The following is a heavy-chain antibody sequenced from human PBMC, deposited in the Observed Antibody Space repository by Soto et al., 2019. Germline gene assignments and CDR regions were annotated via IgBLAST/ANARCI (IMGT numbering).Heavy chain of an antibody. Sequence: SETLSLTCTVSGGSISSGDYYWSWIRQPPGKGLEWIGYIYYSGSTYYNPSLKSRVTISVDTSKNQFSLKLSSVTAADTAVYYCASKTLMVTAPSFFDYWGQGTLVTVSS. CDR3: ASKTLMVTAPSFFDY. CDR2: IYYSGST. J-gene: IGHJ4*02. V-gene: IGHV4-30-4*01. CDR1: GGSISSGDYY. D-gene: IGHD2-21*02.